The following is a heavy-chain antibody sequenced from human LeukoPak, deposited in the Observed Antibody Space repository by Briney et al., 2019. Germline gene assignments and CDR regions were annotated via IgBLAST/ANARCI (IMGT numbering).Heavy chain of an antibody. CDR1: GGSISSYY. V-gene: IGHV4-4*07. J-gene: IGHJ3*02. CDR3: ARALGHAFDI. Sequence: SETLSLTCTVSGGSISSYYWSWIRIRQPAGKGLEWIGRIYTSGSTNYNPSLKSRVTMSVDTSKNQFSLKLSSVTAADTAVYYCARALGHAFDIWGQGTMVTVSS. CDR2: IYTSGST.